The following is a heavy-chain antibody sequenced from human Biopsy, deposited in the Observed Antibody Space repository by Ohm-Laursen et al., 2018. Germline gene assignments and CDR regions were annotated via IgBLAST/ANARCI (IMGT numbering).Heavy chain of an antibody. CDR2: IYYSVMT. V-gene: IGHV4-59*02. CDR1: GDSVTKYY. Sequence: SETLSLTCTVSGDSVTKYYWSWIRQPPGKGLEWIGHIYYSVMTNYSPSLQSRVSISVDTSRNQVSLTLSSVTAADTAVYYCARDSGILNYGNFKYYHYYGMDVWGQGTKVTV. J-gene: IGHJ6*02. CDR3: ARDSGILNYGNFKYYHYYGMDV. D-gene: IGHD4-11*01.